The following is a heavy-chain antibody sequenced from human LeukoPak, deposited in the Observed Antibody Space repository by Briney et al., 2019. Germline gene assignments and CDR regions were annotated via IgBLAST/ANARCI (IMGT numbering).Heavy chain of an antibody. Sequence: GGSLRLSCAASGFTFSSYSMNWVRQAPGKGLEWVSYISSSSSTIYYADSVKGRFTISRDNAKNSPYLQMNSLRAEDTAVYYCARSRRGTGGAFDIWGQGTMVTVSS. V-gene: IGHV3-48*01. CDR3: ARSRRGTGGAFDI. D-gene: IGHD3-16*01. CDR1: GFTFSSYS. J-gene: IGHJ3*02. CDR2: ISSSSSTI.